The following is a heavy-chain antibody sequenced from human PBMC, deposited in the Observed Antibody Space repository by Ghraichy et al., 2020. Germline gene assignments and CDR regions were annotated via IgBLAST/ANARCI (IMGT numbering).Heavy chain of an antibody. CDR2: ISSSGNT. V-gene: IGHV4-39*01. J-gene: IGHJ4*02. Sequence: SQTLSLTCTVSGDSITSSDSYWGWMRQPPGKGLEWTASISSSGNTYYNESLQSRVTISFDTSKNQFSLKLSSVTAADTALYYCARHATYSPCDSWGQGALVTVSS. CDR3: ARHATYSPCDS. CDR1: GDSITSSDSY. D-gene: IGHD2-15*01.